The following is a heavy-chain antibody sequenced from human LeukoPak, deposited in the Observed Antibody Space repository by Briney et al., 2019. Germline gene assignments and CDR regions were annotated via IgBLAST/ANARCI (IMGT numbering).Heavy chain of an antibody. J-gene: IGHJ4*02. Sequence: PSETLSLTCTVSGNSISSGYYWDWIRQPPGKGLEWIGSMYHSGNTYYNPSLKSRVTISVDTSKNQFSLKLSSVTAADTAVYYCARDWNRYAYWGQGTLVTVSS. CDR3: ARDWNRYAY. CDR1: GNSISSGYY. V-gene: IGHV4-38-2*02. D-gene: IGHD1-1*01. CDR2: MYHSGNT.